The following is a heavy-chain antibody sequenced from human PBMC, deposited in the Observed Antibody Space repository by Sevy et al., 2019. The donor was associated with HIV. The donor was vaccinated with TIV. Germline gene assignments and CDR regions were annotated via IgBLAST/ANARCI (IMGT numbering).Heavy chain of an antibody. J-gene: IGHJ5*02. D-gene: IGHD3-9*01. CDR2: IKDKAQGETR. V-gene: IGHV3-15*01. CDR1: GVNFTNAW. CDR3: ATGKFEWLLA. Sequence: GGSLRLSCVVSGVNFTNAWVTWVRQAPGKGLEWVGRIKDKAQGETRDFAPPVEGRFSLSRHDSTNTVFLQMNGLKTDETAVYYCATGKFEWLLAWGQGTLVTVSS.